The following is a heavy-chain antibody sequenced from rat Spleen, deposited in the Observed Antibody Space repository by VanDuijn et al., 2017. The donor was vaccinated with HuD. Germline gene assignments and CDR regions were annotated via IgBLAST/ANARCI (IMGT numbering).Heavy chain of an antibody. J-gene: IGHJ2*01. D-gene: IGHD1-2*01. CDR2: MNYNGDT. CDR1: GFSLTDYS. CDR3: TRALYNSYCFDN. Sequence: QVQLKESGPGLVQPSQTPSLTCTVSGFSLTDYSVHWVRHPPGKSLEWMGRMNYNGDTYYNSALKSRLRISRDTSKSQVFLKMNSLQTEDTAIYYCTRALYNSYCFDNWGQRVMVMVSS. V-gene: IGHV2S30*01.